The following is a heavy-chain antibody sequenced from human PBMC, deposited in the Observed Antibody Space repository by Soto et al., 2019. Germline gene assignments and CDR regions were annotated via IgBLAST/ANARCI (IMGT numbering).Heavy chain of an antibody. CDR1: GFPFRAFG. D-gene: IGHD1-1*01. CDR2: ISYDGSD. V-gene: IGHV3-33*05. Sequence: QMPLVESGGGVVQPGRSLRLSCVASGFPFRAFGMHWVRQAPGKGLEWVALISYDGSDYADSVKGRFTISRDDSRDTLFLHMDNLRPADTGVYYCARRWNYYLDFGGQGTLVAVS. CDR3: ARRWNYYLDF. J-gene: IGHJ4*02.